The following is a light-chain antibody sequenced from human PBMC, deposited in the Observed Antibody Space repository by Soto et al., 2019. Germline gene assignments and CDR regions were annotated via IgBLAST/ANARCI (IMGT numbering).Light chain of an antibody. CDR1: QSIDTH. J-gene: IGKJ1*01. V-gene: IGKV1-39*01. CDR2: EAS. Sequence: DIRMTQSPSSLSASVGDRVTIACRASQSIDTHLNWYQQHPGKAPNALIYEASNLQSGVPSRFSGSGSGTDFTLTISGLQPDDSATYYCQQTYIPPATFGQGTKVEIK. CDR3: QQTYIPPAT.